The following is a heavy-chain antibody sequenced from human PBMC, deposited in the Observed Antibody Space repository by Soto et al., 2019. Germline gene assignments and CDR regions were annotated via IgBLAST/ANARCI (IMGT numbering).Heavy chain of an antibody. V-gene: IGHV1-18*01. Sequence: QVQLVQSGAEVKKPGASVKVSCKASGYTFTSYGLSWVRQAPGQGLEWMGWISAYNRNTNYARKLQGRVTMTTDTSTSTGYMELRRLRSDDTAVYYCAIVIAAAADFDYWGQGTLVTVSS. CDR3: AIVIAAAADFDY. J-gene: IGHJ4*02. CDR1: GYTFTSYG. CDR2: ISAYNRNT. D-gene: IGHD6-13*01.